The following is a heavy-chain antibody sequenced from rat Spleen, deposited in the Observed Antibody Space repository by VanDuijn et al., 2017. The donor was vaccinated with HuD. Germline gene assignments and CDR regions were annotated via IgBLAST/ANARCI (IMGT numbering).Heavy chain of an antibody. V-gene: IGHV2S12*01. Sequence: QVQLKESGPGLVQPSQTLSLTCTVSGFSLTSNGVSWVRQPPGKGLEWIAAISSGGSTYYNSALKSRLSISRDISRGQVFLKMNSLQTEDTAFYFCTREGLMYTTDIPHYWGQGVMVTVSS. D-gene: IGHD1-6*01. CDR3: TREGLMYTTDIPHY. J-gene: IGHJ2*01. CDR2: ISSGGST. CDR1: GFSLTSNG.